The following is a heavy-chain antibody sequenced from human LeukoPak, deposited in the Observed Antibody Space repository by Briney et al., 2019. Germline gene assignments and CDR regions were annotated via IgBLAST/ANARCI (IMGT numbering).Heavy chain of an antibody. Sequence: SETLSLTCAVYGGSFSGYYWSWIRQPPGKGLEWIGEINHSGSTNYNPSLKSRVTISVDTSKNQFSLKLSSVTAADTAVYYCARDIRGYSGYAPGAFDIWGQGTMVTVSS. V-gene: IGHV4-34*01. CDR3: ARDIRGYSGYAPGAFDI. CDR1: GGSFSGYY. CDR2: INHSGST. D-gene: IGHD5-12*01. J-gene: IGHJ3*02.